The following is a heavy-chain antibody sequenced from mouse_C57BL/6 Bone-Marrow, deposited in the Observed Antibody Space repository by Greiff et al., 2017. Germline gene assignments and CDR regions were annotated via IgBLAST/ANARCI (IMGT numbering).Heavy chain of an antibody. D-gene: IGHD2-5*01. CDR1: GYTFTSYW. CDR3: ARQVYYSNYVRAMDY. CDR2: SDPTSGGT. J-gene: IGHJ4*01. V-gene: IGHV1-72*01. Sequence: VQLQQPGAELVKPGASVKLSCKASGYTFTSYWLHWVKQRPGRGLEWIGRSDPTSGGTKYNEKFKGKAPLTVDKPSSTAYMQLSSLTSEDSAVYYCARQVYYSNYVRAMDYWGQGTSVTVSS.